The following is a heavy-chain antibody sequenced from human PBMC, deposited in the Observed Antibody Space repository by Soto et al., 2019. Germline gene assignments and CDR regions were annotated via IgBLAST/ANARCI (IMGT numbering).Heavy chain of an antibody. CDR2: VYQSGIT. V-gene: IGHV4-4*02. J-gene: IGHJ6*02. CDR3: ARDGHIDSSGIMDV. Sequence: QVQMEESGPGLVKPSGTLSLTCAVSGDSVSRSTWWGWVRQTPEKGREWIGEVYQSGITHYSPSLKNRLTIALDKSKNQFSLKLTSVTAADAAVYFCARDGHIDSSGIMDVWGRGTTVTVAS. D-gene: IGHD3-22*01. CDR1: GDSVSRSTW.